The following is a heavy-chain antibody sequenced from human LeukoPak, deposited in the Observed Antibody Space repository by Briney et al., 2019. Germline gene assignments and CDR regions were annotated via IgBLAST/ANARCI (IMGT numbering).Heavy chain of an antibody. Sequence: ASVKVSSKASGYTFISYYMHWVRQAPGQGLEWMGMINPSGGSTSYAQKFQGRVTMTRDTSTSTVYMELSSLRSEDTAVYYCARGNPGVIDYWGQGTLVTVSS. D-gene: IGHD3-10*01. CDR2: INPSGGST. CDR1: GYTFISYY. V-gene: IGHV1-46*01. J-gene: IGHJ4*02. CDR3: ARGNPGVIDY.